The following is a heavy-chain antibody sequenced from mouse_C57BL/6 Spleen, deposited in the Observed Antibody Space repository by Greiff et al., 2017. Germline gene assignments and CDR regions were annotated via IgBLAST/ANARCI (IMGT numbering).Heavy chain of an antibody. CDR3: ARYDYGSSGHD. D-gene: IGHD1-1*01. CDR2: IYPGDGDT. J-gene: IGHJ1*03. CDR1: GYAFSSSW. Sequence: QVQLKQSGPELVKPGASVKISCKASGYAFSSSWMNWVKQRPGKGLEWIGRIYPGDGDTNYNGKFKGKATLTADKSSSTAYMQLSSLTSEDSAVYFCARYDYGSSGHDWGTGTTVTVSS. V-gene: IGHV1-82*01.